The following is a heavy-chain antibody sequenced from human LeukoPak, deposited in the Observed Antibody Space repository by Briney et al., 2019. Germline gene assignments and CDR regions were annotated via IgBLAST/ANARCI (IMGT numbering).Heavy chain of an antibody. CDR3: ARHTALGSPLHY. D-gene: IGHD5-18*01. CDR2: IYYTGST. CDR1: GGSISSSAYY. V-gene: IGHV4-39*01. Sequence: SETLPLTCTVSGGSISSSAYYWGWIRQPPGKGLEWIGSIYYTGSTYYNPSLKTRVTISVDTSKNQFSLKLSSVTAADTAVYYCARHTALGSPLHYWGQGTLVTVSS. J-gene: IGHJ4*02.